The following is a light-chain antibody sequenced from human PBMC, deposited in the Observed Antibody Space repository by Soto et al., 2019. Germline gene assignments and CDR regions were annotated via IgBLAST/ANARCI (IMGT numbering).Light chain of an antibody. CDR3: QQYIRWPLT. Sequence: EMVVTQSPATLSVSPGERVTLSCRTSQDVSSKLAWYQQKPVQPPSLLIYDASTRATGTPARFSGSGSGTEFTLAVSSLQSEDYALYFCQQYIRWPLTFGGGTKVEIK. V-gene: IGKV3D-15*01. CDR2: DAS. CDR1: QDVSSK. J-gene: IGKJ4*01.